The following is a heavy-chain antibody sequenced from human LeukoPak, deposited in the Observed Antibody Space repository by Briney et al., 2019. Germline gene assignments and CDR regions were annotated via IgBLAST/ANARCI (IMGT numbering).Heavy chain of an antibody. CDR3: AKDGGHYGSDLDY. Sequence: GGSLRLSCAASGFTFDDYAMHWVRQAPGKGLEWVSGISWNSGSIGYADSVKGRFTISRDNAKNSLYLQMNSLRAEDTALYYCAKDGGHYGSDLDYWGQGTLVTVSS. CDR2: ISWNSGSI. J-gene: IGHJ4*02. V-gene: IGHV3-9*01. D-gene: IGHD3-10*01. CDR1: GFTFDDYA.